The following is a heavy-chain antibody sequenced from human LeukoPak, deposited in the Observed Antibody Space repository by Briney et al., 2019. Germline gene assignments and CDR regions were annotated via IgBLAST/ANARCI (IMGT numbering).Heavy chain of an antibody. Sequence: SETLSLTCTVSGGSISSSSYYWGWLRQPPGKGLEWIGSIYYSGSTYYNPSLKSRVTISVDTSKNQFSLKLSSVTAADTAVYYCYLSSSPRNWFDSWGQGTLVTVSS. D-gene: IGHD6-13*01. J-gene: IGHJ5*01. CDR1: GGSISSSSYY. CDR3: YLSSSPRNWFDS. CDR2: IYYSGST. V-gene: IGHV4-39*01.